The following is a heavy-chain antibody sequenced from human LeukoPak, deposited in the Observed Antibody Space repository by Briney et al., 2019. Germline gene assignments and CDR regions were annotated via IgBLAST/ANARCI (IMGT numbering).Heavy chain of an antibody. Sequence: GGSLRLSCIASGFAFNSYEMNWVRQAPGKGLEWVPYISSSGSIKHYADSVKGRFTISRDNAKNSLYLQMNSLRAEDTAVYYCARARYTSGWETLDYWGQGTLVTVSS. CDR1: GFAFNSYE. CDR3: ARARYTSGWETLDY. V-gene: IGHV3-48*03. J-gene: IGHJ4*02. D-gene: IGHD6-19*01. CDR2: ISSSGSIK.